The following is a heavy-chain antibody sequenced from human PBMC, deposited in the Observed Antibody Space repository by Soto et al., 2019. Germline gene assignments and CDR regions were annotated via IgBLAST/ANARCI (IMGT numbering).Heavy chain of an antibody. CDR1: GGSISSYC. D-gene: IGHD3-16*02. V-gene: IGHV4-59*01. J-gene: IGHJ6*02. CDR2: IYYSGST. Sequence: LEILSLTCTVSGGSISSYCWSWIRQPPGKGLEWIGYIYYSGSTNYNPSLKSRVTISVDTSKNQFSLKLSSVTAADTAVYYCARDRPFGGVIAESGMDVWGQGTTVTVS. CDR3: ARDRPFGGVIAESGMDV.